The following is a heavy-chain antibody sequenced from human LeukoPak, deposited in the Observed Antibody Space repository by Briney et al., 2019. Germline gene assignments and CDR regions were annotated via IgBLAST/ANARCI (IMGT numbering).Heavy chain of an antibody. CDR2: MNPNSGNT. Sequence: ASVKVSCKASGYTFTSYDINWVRQATGQGLEWMGWMNPNSGNTGYAQKFQGRVTITRNTSISTAYMELSSLRSEDTAVYYCARSYQLLYAFDIWGQGTMVTVSS. D-gene: IGHD2-2*01. CDR1: GYTFTSYD. CDR3: ARSYQLLYAFDI. V-gene: IGHV1-8*03. J-gene: IGHJ3*02.